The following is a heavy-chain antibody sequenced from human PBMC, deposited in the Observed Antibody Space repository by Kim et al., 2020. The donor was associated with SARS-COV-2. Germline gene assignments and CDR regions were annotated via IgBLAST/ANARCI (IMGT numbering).Heavy chain of an antibody. CDR2: ISNGGST. Sequence: GGSLRLSCAASGFTFSSYYMTWVRQAPGKGLEWVSLISNGGSTTYADSVKGRFTISSDSATNTPYLQMSSRGAEDTAMFYCASSVTAAGGYDVWGQGTEVTVSS. CDR3: ASSVTAAGGYDV. CDR1: GFTFSSYY. V-gene: IGHV3-53*01. J-gene: IGHJ3*01. D-gene: IGHD2-8*02.